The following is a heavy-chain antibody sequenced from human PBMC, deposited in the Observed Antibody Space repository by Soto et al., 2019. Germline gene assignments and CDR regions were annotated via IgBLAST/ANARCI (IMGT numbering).Heavy chain of an antibody. CDR1: GGSISSYY. V-gene: IGHV4-59*01. CDR3: ARGLIQPFPLDY. Sequence: QVQLQESGPGLVKPSETLSLTCTVSGGSISSYYWSWIRQPPGKGLEWIGYIYYSGSTNYNPSLKSRVTVAVDTSKHQFSLKLSSVTAADTAVYYCARGLIQPFPLDYWGQGTLVTVSS. D-gene: IGHD5-18*01. CDR2: IYYSGST. J-gene: IGHJ4*02.